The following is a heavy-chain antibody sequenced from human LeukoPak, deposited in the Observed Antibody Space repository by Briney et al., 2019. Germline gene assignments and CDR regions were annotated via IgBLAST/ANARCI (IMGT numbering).Heavy chain of an antibody. J-gene: IGHJ4*02. D-gene: IGHD3-10*01. CDR3: ARPGGWFGELSH. Sequence: GGSLRLSFTASGFTFINYEMNWVRQTPRKGLGWVSYISIHSSSIYYADSVKGRFTISRDNDKNSLYLQMNSLTAEDTAVYYCARPGGWFGELSHWGQGTLVTVSS. V-gene: IGHV3-48*03. CDR1: GFTFINYE. CDR2: ISIHSSSI.